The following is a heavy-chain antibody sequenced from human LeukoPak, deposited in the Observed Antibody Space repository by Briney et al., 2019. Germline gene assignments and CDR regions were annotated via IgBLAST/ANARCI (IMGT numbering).Heavy chain of an antibody. Sequence: GGSLRLSCAASGFTFSSYGMHWVRQAPGKGLEWVAVISYDGSNKYYADSVKGRFTISRDNSKNTLYLQMNSLRAEDTAVYYCANYEDIDCWGQGTLVTVSS. CDR2: ISYDGSNK. CDR3: ANYEDIDC. V-gene: IGHV3-30*18. J-gene: IGHJ4*02. D-gene: IGHD3-3*01. CDR1: GFTFSSYG.